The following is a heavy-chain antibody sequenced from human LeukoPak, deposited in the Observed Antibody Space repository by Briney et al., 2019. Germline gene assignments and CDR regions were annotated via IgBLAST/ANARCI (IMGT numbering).Heavy chain of an antibody. CDR1: GYTFTSYA. V-gene: IGHV1-69*04. Sequence: SVKVSCKASGYTFTSYAMNWVRQAPGQGLEWMGRIIPILGIANYAQKFQGRVTITADKSTSTAYMELSSLRSEDTAVYYCAREVGCSSSWYNCRDYWGQGTLVTVSS. CDR2: IIPILGIA. D-gene: IGHD6-13*01. CDR3: AREVGCSSSWYNCRDY. J-gene: IGHJ4*02.